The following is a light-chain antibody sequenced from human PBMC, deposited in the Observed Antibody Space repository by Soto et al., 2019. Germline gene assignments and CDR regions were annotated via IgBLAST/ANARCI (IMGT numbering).Light chain of an antibody. CDR1: QSVTNTY. Sequence: EIVLTQSPGTLSLSPGERATLSCRASQSVTNTYLAWYQLKPGQAPRLLISDASRRATGIPDRFSGSGSGTDFTLTISRLEPEDFTVYYCQQYGSSSMNTFGQGTKLEIK. V-gene: IGKV3-20*01. CDR2: DAS. J-gene: IGKJ2*01. CDR3: QQYGSSSMNT.